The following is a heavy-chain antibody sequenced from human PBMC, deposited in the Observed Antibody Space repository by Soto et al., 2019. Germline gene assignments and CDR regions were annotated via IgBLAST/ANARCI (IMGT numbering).Heavy chain of an antibody. J-gene: IGHJ6*02. D-gene: IGHD3-22*01. V-gene: IGHV1-69*13. CDR3: ARGQSGYYPNLYYYYGMDV. CDR1: GGTFSSYA. Sequence: SVKVSCKASGGTFSSYAISWVRQAPGQGLDWMGGIIPIFGTANYAQKFQGRVTITADESTSTAYMELSSLRSEDTAVYYCARGQSGYYPNLYYYYGMDVWGQGTTVTVSS. CDR2: IIPIFGTA.